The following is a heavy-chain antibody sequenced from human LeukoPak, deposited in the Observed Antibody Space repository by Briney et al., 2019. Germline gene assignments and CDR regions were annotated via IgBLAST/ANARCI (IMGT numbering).Heavy chain of an antibody. J-gene: IGHJ4*02. V-gene: IGHV3-64*02. CDR2: ISNNGEDT. D-gene: IGHD6-19*01. CDR3: VRGGGVVAGTYDY. Sequence: GGSLRLSCVASGFTFITYAFHWVRQAPGKGLEYVSAISNNGEDTYYADSVKGRFTIARDNSKNTLYLQMGSLRAGDMAVYYCVRGGGVVAGTYDYWGQGTLVTVSS. CDR1: GFTFITYA.